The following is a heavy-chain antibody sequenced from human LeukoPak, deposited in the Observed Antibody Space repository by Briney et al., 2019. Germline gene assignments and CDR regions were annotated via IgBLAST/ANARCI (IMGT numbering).Heavy chain of an antibody. CDR2: IYANGNT. Sequence: TPSETLSLTCTVSSASISAAGSYWTWIRQPPAKGLEWIGYIYANGNTYYNPSLESRVTISVDTSKNQFSLKLSSVTAADTAVYYCARDQLPTVTSGAFDIWGQGTMVTVSS. D-gene: IGHD4-17*01. CDR3: ARDQLPTVTSGAFDI. CDR1: SASISAAGSY. J-gene: IGHJ3*02. V-gene: IGHV4-30-2*01.